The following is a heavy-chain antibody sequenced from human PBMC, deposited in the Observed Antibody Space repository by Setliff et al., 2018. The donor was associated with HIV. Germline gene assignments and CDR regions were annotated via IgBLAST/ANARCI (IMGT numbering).Heavy chain of an antibody. D-gene: IGHD1-1*01. J-gene: IGHJ6*03. Sequence: GASVKVSCKTSGYTFTRYDINGVQQATGQGLEWMGWMNPNSGNRGYAQKFQGRGTIGRNTSISTAYMELSSLRSEDTAVYYCARNPQPPGTPNYYYYYYMDVWGKGTTVTVSS. CDR3: ARNPQPPGTPNYYYYYYMDV. V-gene: IGHV1-8*03. CDR2: MNPNSGNR. CDR1: GYTFTRYD.